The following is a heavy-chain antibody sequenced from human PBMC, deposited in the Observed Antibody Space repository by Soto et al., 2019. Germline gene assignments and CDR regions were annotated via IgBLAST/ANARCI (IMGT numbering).Heavy chain of an antibody. CDR3: ARGIIAVAGSSFDY. V-gene: IGHV4-4*02. CDR1: GGSISSSNW. D-gene: IGHD6-19*01. CDR2: IYHSGST. J-gene: IGHJ4*02. Sequence: SETLSLTCAVSGGSISSSNWWSWVRQPPGKGLEWIGEIYHSGSTNYNPSLKSRVTISVDKSKNQFSLKLSSVTAADTAVYYCARGIIAVAGSSFDYWGQGTLVTVSS.